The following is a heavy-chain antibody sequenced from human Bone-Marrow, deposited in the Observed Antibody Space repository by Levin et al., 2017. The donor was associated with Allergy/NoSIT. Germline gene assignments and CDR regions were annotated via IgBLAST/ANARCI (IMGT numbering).Heavy chain of an antibody. D-gene: IGHD1-20*01. CDR2: IFHSGTT. Sequence: SETLSLTCGVSGYSISSGYYWGWIRQPPGKGLEWIGSIFHSGTTYYNPSLKSRVTISVDTSKNQFSLKLTSVTAADTAVYYCVSAWFNWNSHYDDYYRDAGGKGTTVTVSS. CDR1: GYSISSGYY. J-gene: IGHJ6*03. V-gene: IGHV4-38-2*01. CDR3: VSAWFNWNSHYDDYYRDA.